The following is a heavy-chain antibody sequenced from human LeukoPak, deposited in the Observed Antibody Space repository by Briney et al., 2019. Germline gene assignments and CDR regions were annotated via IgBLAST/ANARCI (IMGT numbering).Heavy chain of an antibody. CDR2: INPDTGGT. D-gene: IGHD3-10*01. CDR1: GYTFTDYY. J-gene: IGHJ5*02. CDR3: AREHLFSGSENYVLHNWFDP. V-gene: IGHV1-2*02. Sequence: ASVNLSCKASGYTFTDYYMHWVRQAPGQGLEWMGRINPDTGGTNSAQRFQGRVTMTRDTSIRTAYMELSSLRSDDTAVYYCAREHLFSGSENYVLHNWFDPWGQGTLVTVSS.